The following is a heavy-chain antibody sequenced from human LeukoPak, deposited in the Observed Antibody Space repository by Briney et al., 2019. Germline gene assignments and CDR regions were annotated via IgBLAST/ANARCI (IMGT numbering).Heavy chain of an antibody. Sequence: GGSLRLSCVTSGFTFSRFGMTWVRQPPGKGLEWVASFDGNADGTYYADSVKGRCTISRDDSKNTLYLQMNSLRAEDTAIYYCAKPRIIGLGWAQFDYWGQGSLVTVSS. J-gene: IGHJ4*02. CDR1: GFTFSRFG. CDR2: FDGNADGT. V-gene: IGHV3-23*01. D-gene: IGHD2-15*01. CDR3: AKPRIIGLGWAQFDY.